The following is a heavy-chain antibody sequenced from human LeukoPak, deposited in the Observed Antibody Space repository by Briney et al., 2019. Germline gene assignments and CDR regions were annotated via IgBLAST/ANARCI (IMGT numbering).Heavy chain of an antibody. D-gene: IGHD3-10*01. CDR1: GGTFSSYA. V-gene: IGHV1-69*05. Sequence: GASVKVSCKASGGTFSSYAISWVRQAPGRGLEWMGGIIPIFGTANYAQKFQGRVTITTDESTSTAYMELSSLRAEDTALYYCAKGVGWFEIHFDYWGQGTLVTVSS. J-gene: IGHJ4*02. CDR3: AKGVGWFEIHFDY. CDR2: IIPIFGTA.